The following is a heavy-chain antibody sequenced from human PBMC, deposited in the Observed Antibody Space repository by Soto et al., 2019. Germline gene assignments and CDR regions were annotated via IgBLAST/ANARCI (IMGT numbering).Heavy chain of an antibody. CDR2: IYHSGST. V-gene: IGHV4-30-2*01. CDR1: GGSISSGGYS. CDR3: ASGLPTACDP. J-gene: IGHJ5*02. Sequence: QLQLQESGSGLVKPSQTLSLTCAVSGGSISSGGYSWSWIRQPPGKGLEWIGYIYHSGSTYYNPSLKSRVTIFVDSSKNKFPLRLSSVTAADTAGYCGASGLPTACDPWGQGTPVTVSS.